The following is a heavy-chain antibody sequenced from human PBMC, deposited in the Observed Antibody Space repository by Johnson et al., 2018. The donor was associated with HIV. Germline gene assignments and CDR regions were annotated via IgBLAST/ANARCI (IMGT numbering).Heavy chain of an antibody. J-gene: IGHJ3*02. Sequence: LLVESGGGLVQPGRSLRLSCAASGFTFDDYAMHWVRQAPGKGLEWVSGISWNSGSIGYADSVKGRFTISRDNAKNSLSLQMNILTAEDTAVYYCARAPEVRGIDAFDIRGQGTMVTVSS. V-gene: IGHV3-9*01. CDR3: ARAPEVRGIDAFDI. D-gene: IGHD3-10*01. CDR2: ISWNSGSI. CDR1: GFTFDDYA.